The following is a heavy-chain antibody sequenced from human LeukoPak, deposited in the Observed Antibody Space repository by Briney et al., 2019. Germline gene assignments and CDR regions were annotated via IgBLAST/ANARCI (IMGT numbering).Heavy chain of an antibody. J-gene: IGHJ3*02. CDR2: ISSSSSYI. V-gene: IGHV3-21*01. CDR1: GFTFSSYS. D-gene: IGHD4-23*01. CDR3: ARGGGKSFAFDI. Sequence: SGGSLRLSCAASGFTFSSYSMNWARQAPGKGLEWVSSISSSSSYIYYADSVKGRFTISRDNAKNSLYLQMNSLRAEDTAVYYCARGGGKSFAFDIWGQGTMVTVSS.